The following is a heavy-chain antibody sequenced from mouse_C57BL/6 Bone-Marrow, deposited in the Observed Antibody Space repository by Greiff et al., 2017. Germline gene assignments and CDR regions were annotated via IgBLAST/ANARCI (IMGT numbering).Heavy chain of an antibody. CDR2: IDPETGGT. D-gene: IGHD1-1*01. CDR1: GYTFTDYE. J-gene: IGHJ1*03. Sequence: VQLQQSGAELVRPGASVTLSCKASGYTFTDYEMHWVKQTPVHGLEWIGAIDPETGGTAYNQKFKGKAILTADKSSSTAYMELRSLTSEDSAVYYCTRGYGSSAWYFEVWGTGTTVTVSS. V-gene: IGHV1-15*01. CDR3: TRGYGSSAWYFEV.